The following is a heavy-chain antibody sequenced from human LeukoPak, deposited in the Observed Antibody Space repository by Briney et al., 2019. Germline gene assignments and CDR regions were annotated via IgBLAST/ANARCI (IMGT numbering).Heavy chain of an antibody. Sequence: ATSLRLSGAASGFSVSADGMHWVLHAAGEGLEWVAVAYGDGSDQYYADSVKARFTIFKVISTNTLSLQMNSLRAEDTAVYYCATGGGFYYDHWGQGTLVTVAS. CDR3: ATGGGFYYDH. CDR1: GFSVSADG. V-gene: IGHV3-33*01. D-gene: IGHD3-22*01. CDR2: AYGDGSDQ. J-gene: IGHJ4*02.